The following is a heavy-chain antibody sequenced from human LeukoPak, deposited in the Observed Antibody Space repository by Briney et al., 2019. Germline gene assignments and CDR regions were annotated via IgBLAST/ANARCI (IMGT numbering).Heavy chain of an antibody. Sequence: PGGSLRLSCAASGFTFSSYGMHWVRQAPGKGLEWVAFIRYDGSNKYYADSVRGRFTISRDNSKNTLYLQMNSLRAEDTAAYYCAKVPVIWWYYYYYHMDVWGKGTTVTVSS. CDR2: IRYDGSNK. CDR3: AKVPVIWWYYYYYHMDV. J-gene: IGHJ6*03. D-gene: IGHD5-12*01. V-gene: IGHV3-30*02. CDR1: GFTFSSYG.